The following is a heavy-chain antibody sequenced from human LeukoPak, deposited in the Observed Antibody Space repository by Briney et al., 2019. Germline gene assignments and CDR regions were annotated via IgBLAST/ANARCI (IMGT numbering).Heavy chain of an antibody. CDR2: ISSSSYI. V-gene: IGHV3-21*01. CDR3: ARPHLGPMVYATYYYYYMDV. Sequence: GGSLRLSCAASGFTFSSYSMNWVRQAPGKGLEWVSSISSSSYIYYADSVKGRFTISRDNAKNSLYLQMNSLRAEDTAVYYCARPHLGPMVYATYYYYYMDVWGKGTTVTVSS. D-gene: IGHD2-8*01. CDR1: GFTFSSYS. J-gene: IGHJ6*03.